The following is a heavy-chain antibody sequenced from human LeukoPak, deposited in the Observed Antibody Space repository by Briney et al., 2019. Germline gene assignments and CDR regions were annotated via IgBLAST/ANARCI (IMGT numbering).Heavy chain of an antibody. V-gene: IGHV4-4*07. D-gene: IGHD4-11*01. Sequence: SETLSLTCTVSGGSISSYYWSWIQQPAGKGLEWIGRIYTSGSTNYNPSLKSRVTMSVDTSKNQFSLKLSSVTAADTAVYYCARAATVIGLNWFDPWGQGTLVTVSS. CDR2: IYTSGST. CDR3: ARAATVIGLNWFDP. J-gene: IGHJ5*02. CDR1: GGSISSYY.